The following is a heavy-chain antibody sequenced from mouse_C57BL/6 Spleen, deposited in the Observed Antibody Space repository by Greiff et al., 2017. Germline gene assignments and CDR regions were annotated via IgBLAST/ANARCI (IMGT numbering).Heavy chain of an antibody. CDR2: IYPGSGST. V-gene: IGHV1-55*01. Sequence: VQLQQPGTELVKPGASVKLSCKASGYTFTSYWITWVKQRPGQGLEWIGDIYPGSGSTNYNEKFKSKATLTVDTSSSTAYMQLSSLTSEDSAVYYCASGDYDDFDYWGQGTTLTVSS. CDR3: ASGDYDDFDY. CDR1: GYTFTSYW. D-gene: IGHD2-4*01. J-gene: IGHJ2*01.